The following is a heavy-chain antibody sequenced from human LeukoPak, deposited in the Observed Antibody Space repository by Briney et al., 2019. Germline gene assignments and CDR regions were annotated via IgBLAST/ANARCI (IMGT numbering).Heavy chain of an antibody. J-gene: IGHJ4*02. CDR1: GYTFTGYY. V-gene: IGHV1-2*02. CDR2: INPNSGGT. CDR3: ARHMVRGVPKDGIGDY. Sequence: ASVKDSCMASGYTFTGYYMQWVRQAPGQGREWMGWINPNSGGTNYAQKFQGGVTLTRDTSISTAYMELSRLRSDDTAVYYCARHMVRGVPKDGIGDYWGQGTLVTVSS. D-gene: IGHD3-10*01.